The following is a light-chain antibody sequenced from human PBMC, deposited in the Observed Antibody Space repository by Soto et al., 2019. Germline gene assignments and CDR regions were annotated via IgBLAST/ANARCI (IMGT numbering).Light chain of an antibody. CDR3: QQYDNLPPTWT. CDR1: QSISSY. CDR2: DAS. Sequence: DIHMTQSPSSLSAAVGDRVTITSRASQSISSYLNWYQQKPGKAPNLLIYDASNLETGVPSRFSGGGSGTHFTFTISNPQPEDIATYYCQQYDNLPPTWTFGQGTKVDIK. J-gene: IGKJ1*01. V-gene: IGKV1-33*01.